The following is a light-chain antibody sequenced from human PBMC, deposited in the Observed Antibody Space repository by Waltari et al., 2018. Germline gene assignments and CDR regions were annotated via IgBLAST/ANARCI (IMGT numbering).Light chain of an antibody. CDR2: WAS. Sequence: DIVMTQSPDSLAVSLCERATITCKSSQSVLYSSNNKNYLAWYQQKPGQPPKLLIYWASTRESGVPDRFSGSGSGTDFTLTISSLQAEDVAVYYCQQYYSTLPITFGQGTRLEIK. CDR3: QQYYSTLPIT. V-gene: IGKV4-1*01. CDR1: QSVLYSSNNKNY. J-gene: IGKJ5*01.